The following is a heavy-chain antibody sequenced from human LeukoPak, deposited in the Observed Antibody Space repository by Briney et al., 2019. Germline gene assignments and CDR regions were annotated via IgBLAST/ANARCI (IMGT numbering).Heavy chain of an antibody. CDR3: AKGTCSSASCHIDY. V-gene: IGHV3-11*03. J-gene: IGHJ4*02. CDR2: LTDSSGFT. D-gene: IGHD2-2*01. CDR1: GFTFSDYH. Sequence: GGSLRLSCVATGFTFSDYHMIWLRQAPGKGLEWLSYLTDSSGFTNYADSVKGRFTISRDNAKNSLYLQMNSLRADDTAVYYCAKGTCSSASCHIDYWGQGTLVTVSS.